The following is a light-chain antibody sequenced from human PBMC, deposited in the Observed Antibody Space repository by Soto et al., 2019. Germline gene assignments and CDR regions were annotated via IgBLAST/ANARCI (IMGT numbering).Light chain of an antibody. V-gene: IGKV3D-11*03. CDR1: QYINTR. CDR3: QHYGNSLWT. J-gene: IGKJ1*01. CDR2: QTS. Sequence: ESVLRKAPVSLSVFPGERVTLSCRASQYINTRLAWYQHRPGQAPRLLIYQTSIRAAGIPARVSASGPGTDVILTISRLEAEELAVYSCQHYGNSLWTLGQGTKVEIK.